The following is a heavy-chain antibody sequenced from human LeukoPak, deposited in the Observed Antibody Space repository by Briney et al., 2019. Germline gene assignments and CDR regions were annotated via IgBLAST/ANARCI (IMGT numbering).Heavy chain of an antibody. CDR3: ARWAPGRFLEWSF. D-gene: IGHD3-3*01. Sequence: GGSLRLSCAASGFTFSGSGMHWVRQAPGKGLEWVAVIWYDGSNKYYADSVKGRFTISRDNSKNTLHLQMNSLRAEDTAVYYCARWAPGRFLEWSFWGQGTMVTVSS. CDR2: IWYDGSNK. CDR1: GFTFSGSG. J-gene: IGHJ3*01. V-gene: IGHV3-33*01.